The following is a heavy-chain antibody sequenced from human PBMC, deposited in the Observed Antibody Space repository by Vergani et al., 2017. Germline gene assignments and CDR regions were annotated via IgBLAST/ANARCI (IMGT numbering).Heavy chain of an antibody. Sequence: EVQLVQSGAEVKKPGESLTISCQLSGYSFTNYWIGCVRQMPGKGLEWMGIIHPADSDTRYSPSFQGQVTISVDNSISTAYQQRSSLRASDRAMYYCARLYGRDSSGSKYFDYWGQGTLVTVSS. CDR1: GYSFTNYW. V-gene: IGHV5-51*01. CDR2: IHPADSDT. CDR3: ARLYGRDSSGSKYFDY. D-gene: IGHD3-22*01. J-gene: IGHJ4*02.